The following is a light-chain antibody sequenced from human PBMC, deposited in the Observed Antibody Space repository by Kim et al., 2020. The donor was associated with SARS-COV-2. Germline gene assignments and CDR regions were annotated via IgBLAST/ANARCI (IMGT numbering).Light chain of an antibody. CDR1: SSDVGGYNY. Sequence: QSVTISCTGTSSDVGGYNYVSWYQQHPGKAPKLMIYDVSKRPSGVPDRFSGSKSDNMASLTISGLQAEDEADYYCCSYAGSYTFYVFGTGTKVTVL. CDR2: DVS. CDR3: CSYAGSYTFYV. J-gene: IGLJ1*01. V-gene: IGLV2-11*03.